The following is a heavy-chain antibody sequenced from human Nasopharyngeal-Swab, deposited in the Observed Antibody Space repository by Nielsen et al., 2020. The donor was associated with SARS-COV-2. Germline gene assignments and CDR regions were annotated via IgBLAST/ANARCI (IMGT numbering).Heavy chain of an antibody. CDR1: GGSFSGYY. V-gene: IGHV4-34*01. CDR3: AGGRGSPYDILTGYYAHHYYGMDV. J-gene: IGHJ6*02. Sequence: SETLSLTCAVYGGSFSGYYWRWIRQPPGKGLEWIGEINHSGSTNYNPSLKSRVTISVDTSKNQFSLKLSSVTAADTAVYYCAGGRGSPYDILTGYYAHHYYGMDVWGQGTTVTVSS. CDR2: INHSGST. D-gene: IGHD3-9*01.